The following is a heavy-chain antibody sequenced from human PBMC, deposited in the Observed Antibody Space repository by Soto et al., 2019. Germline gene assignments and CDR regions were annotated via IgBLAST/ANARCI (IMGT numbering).Heavy chain of an antibody. V-gene: IGHV3-23*01. J-gene: IGHJ4*02. CDR2: ISGSGGST. Sequence: SLRLSCAASGFTFSSYAMSWVRQAPGKGLEWVSAISGSGGSTYYADSVKGRFTISRDNSKNTLYLQMNSLRAEDTAVYYCAKVKGYSSSWYGNFDYWGQGTLVTVSS. CDR3: AKVKGYSSSWYGNFDY. CDR1: GFTFSSYA. D-gene: IGHD6-13*01.